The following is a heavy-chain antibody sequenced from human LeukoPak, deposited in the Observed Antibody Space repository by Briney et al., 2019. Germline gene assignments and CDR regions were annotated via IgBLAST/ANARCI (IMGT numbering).Heavy chain of an antibody. V-gene: IGHV3-21*01. J-gene: IGHJ4*03. CDR2: ISSSSSYI. CDR1: GFTFSSYS. D-gene: IGHD2-15*01. CDR3: ARDLYGYCSGGSCYSFDY. Sequence: GGSLRLSCAASGFTFSSYSMNWVRQAPGKGLEWVSSISSSSSYIYYADSVKGRFTISRDNAKNSLYLQMNSLRAEDTAVYYCARDLYGYCSGGSCYSFDYWGQGTMVTVSS.